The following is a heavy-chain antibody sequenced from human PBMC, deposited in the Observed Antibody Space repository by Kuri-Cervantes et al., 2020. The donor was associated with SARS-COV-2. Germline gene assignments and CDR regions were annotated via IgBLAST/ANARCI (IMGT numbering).Heavy chain of an antibody. J-gene: IGHJ4*02. D-gene: IGHD5-12*01. V-gene: IGHV3-30*02. Sequence: GESLKISFSTSGFTFSSYGMHWVRQAPGKGLEWVAFIRYDGSNKYYADSVKGRFTISRDNYKNTLYLQMNSLRAEDTDVYYCAKDRGYSTGYFDYWGQGTLVTVSS. CDR2: IRYDGSNK. CDR1: GFTFSSYG. CDR3: AKDRGYSTGYFDY.